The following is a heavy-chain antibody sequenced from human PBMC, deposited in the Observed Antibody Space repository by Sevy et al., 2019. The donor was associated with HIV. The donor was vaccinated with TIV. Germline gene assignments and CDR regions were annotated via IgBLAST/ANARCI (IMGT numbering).Heavy chain of an antibody. CDR2: INWNGGST. D-gene: IGHD5-12*01. J-gene: IGHJ6*03. CDR3: ARDTRGHSGYDFYYYMDV. CDR1: GFTFDDYG. V-gene: IGHV3-20*04. Sequence: GGSLRLSCAASGFTFDDYGMSWVRQAPGKGLEWVSGINWNGGSTGYADSVKGRFTNSRDNAKNSLYLQMNSLRAEDTALYYCARDTRGHSGYDFYYYMDVWGKGTTVTVSS.